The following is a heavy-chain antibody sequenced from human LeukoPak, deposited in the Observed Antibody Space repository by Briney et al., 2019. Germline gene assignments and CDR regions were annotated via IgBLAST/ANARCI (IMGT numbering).Heavy chain of an antibody. Sequence: ASAKVPCKASGYTFTGYYMHWVRQAPGQGLEWMGWINPNSGGTNYAQKFQGRVTMTRDTSISTAYMELSRLRSDDTAVYYCARAGSIFGVDYDAFDIWGQGTMVTVSS. D-gene: IGHD3-3*01. CDR1: GYTFTGYY. CDR3: ARAGSIFGVDYDAFDI. J-gene: IGHJ3*02. V-gene: IGHV1-2*02. CDR2: INPNSGGT.